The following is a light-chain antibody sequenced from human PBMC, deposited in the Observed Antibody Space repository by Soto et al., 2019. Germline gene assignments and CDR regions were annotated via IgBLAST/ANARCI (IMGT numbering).Light chain of an antibody. J-gene: IGKJ5*01. CDR3: QQRREWPIT. CDR2: GAS. V-gene: IGKV3D-20*02. CDR1: QSVSNNY. Sequence: EIVLTQSPGTLSLSPGERATLSCRASQSVSNNYLAWYQQKPGQAPRLLIYGASNRATGIPDRFSGSGSGTDFTLSISRLEPEDFAVYYCQQRREWPITFGQGTRLEIK.